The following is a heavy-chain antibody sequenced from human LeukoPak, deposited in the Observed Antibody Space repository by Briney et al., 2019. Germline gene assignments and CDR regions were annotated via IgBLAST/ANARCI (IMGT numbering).Heavy chain of an antibody. J-gene: IGHJ3*02. D-gene: IGHD3-10*01. CDR3: ASSGGADDAFDI. Sequence: SETLSLTCTVSGYSISSGYYWGWIRQPPGKGLEWIGSIYHSGSTYYSPSLKSRVTISVDTSKNQFSLKLSSVTAADTAVYYCASSGGADDAFDIWGQGTMDTVSS. CDR2: IYHSGST. V-gene: IGHV4-38-2*02. CDR1: GYSISSGYY.